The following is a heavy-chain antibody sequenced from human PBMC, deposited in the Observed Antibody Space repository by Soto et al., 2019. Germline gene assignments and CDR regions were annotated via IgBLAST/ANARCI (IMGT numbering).Heavy chain of an antibody. CDR1: GGTFSSYA. CDR2: IIPIFGTA. Sequence: SVKVSCKASGGTFSSYAISWVRQAPGQGLEWMGGIIPIFGTANYAQKFQGRVTITADESTSTAYMELSSLRSEDTAVYYCARPYSGSYPYYYYGMDVWGQGTTVTVSS. V-gene: IGHV1-69*13. CDR3: ARPYSGSYPYYYYGMDV. J-gene: IGHJ6*02. D-gene: IGHD1-26*01.